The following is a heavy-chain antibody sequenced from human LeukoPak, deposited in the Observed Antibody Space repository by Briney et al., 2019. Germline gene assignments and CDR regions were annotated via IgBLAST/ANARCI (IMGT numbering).Heavy chain of an antibody. Sequence: PSETLSLTCSVSGYSVSSTFYWGWIRQPPGKGLEWIGSFYHDETTYYNPSLKSRVTLSVDSSKRHFYLDLYSVTAADTAVYYCANADSEDYFDYWGRGALVTVFS. CDR1: GYSVSSTFY. CDR2: FYHDETT. D-gene: IGHD2-15*01. V-gene: IGHV4-38-2*02. CDR3: ANADSEDYFDY. J-gene: IGHJ4*02.